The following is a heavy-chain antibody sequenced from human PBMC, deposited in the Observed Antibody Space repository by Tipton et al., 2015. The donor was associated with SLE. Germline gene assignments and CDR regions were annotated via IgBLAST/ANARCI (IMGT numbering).Heavy chain of an antibody. CDR2: INHSGST. V-gene: IGHV4-38-2*02. J-gene: IGHJ6*02. CDR1: GYSISSGFY. D-gene: IGHD6-13*01. Sequence: TLSLTCTVSGYSISSGFYWGWIRQPPGKGLEWIGEINHSGSTNYNPSLKSRVTISLDTSKNQFSLKLSSVTAADTAVYYCARRQKYSSSWYGYYYGMDVWGQGTTVTVSS. CDR3: ARRQKYSSSWYGYYYGMDV.